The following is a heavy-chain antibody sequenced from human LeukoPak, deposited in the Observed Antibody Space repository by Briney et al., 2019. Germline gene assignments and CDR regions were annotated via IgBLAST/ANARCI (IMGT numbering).Heavy chain of an antibody. V-gene: IGHV4-34*10. Sequence: SETLSLTCAVYGGSFSGYYWGWIRQPPGKGLEWIGSIYYSGNTYYNPSLKSRLTVSVDTSKNQFSLKLSSVTAADTAVYYCARDGATGTFDYWGQGTLVTVFS. J-gene: IGHJ4*02. CDR3: ARDGATGTFDY. D-gene: IGHD1-1*01. CDR1: GGSFSGYY. CDR2: IYYSGNT.